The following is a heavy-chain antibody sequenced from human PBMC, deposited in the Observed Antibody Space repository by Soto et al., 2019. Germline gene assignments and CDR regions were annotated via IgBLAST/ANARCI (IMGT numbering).Heavy chain of an antibody. Sequence: GGSLRLSCAASGFTFSSYAMHWVRQAPGKGLEWVAVISYDGSNKYYADSVKGRFTISRDNSKNTLYLQMNSLRAEDTAVYYCASWVGSSSYYYYYYGMDVWGQGTTVTVSS. CDR3: ASWVGSSSYYYYYYGMDV. D-gene: IGHD6-13*01. CDR1: GFTFSSYA. J-gene: IGHJ6*02. V-gene: IGHV3-30-3*01. CDR2: ISYDGSNK.